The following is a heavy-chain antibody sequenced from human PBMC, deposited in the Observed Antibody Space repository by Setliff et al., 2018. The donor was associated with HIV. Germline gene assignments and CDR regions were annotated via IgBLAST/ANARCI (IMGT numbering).Heavy chain of an antibody. CDR2: INPIFGTA. D-gene: IGHD3-22*01. V-gene: IGHV1-69*05. CDR3: ARSYDYDRSGFYL. J-gene: IGHJ5*02. CDR1: GCTFTSLD. Sequence: ASVKVSCKASGCTFTSLDISWVRQAPGQGLEWMGEINPIFGTANYAQKFQGRVSITTDESTSTAYMELSSLRSEDTAVYYCARSYDYDRSGFYLWGQGTLVTVSS.